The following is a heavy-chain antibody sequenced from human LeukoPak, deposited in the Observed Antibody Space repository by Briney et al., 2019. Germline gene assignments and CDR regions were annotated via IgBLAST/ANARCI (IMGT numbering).Heavy chain of an antibody. CDR2: IYYSGST. Sequence: SETLSLTCTVSGGSISSSSYYWGWIRQPPGKGLEWIGSIYYSGSTYYNPSLKSRVTISVGTSKNQFSLKLRSVTAADTAVYYCASPCTNGVCYTDYWGQGTLVTVSS. D-gene: IGHD2-8*01. CDR3: ASPCTNGVCYTDY. V-gene: IGHV4-39*01. J-gene: IGHJ4*02. CDR1: GGSISSSSYY.